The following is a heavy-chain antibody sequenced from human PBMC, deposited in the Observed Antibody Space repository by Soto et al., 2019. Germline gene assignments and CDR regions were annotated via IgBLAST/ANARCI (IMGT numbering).Heavy chain of an antibody. CDR2: IIPIFGTA. CDR3: ARSNYDILTGYYDYYYYGMDV. D-gene: IGHD3-9*01. Sequence: QVQLVQSGAEVKKPGSSVKVSCKASGGTFSSYAISWVRQAPGQGLEWMGGIIPIFGTANYAQKFQGRVTITADKSTSTAYMELSSLGSEDTAVYYCARSNYDILTGYYDYYYYGMDVWGQGTTVTVSS. CDR1: GGTFSSYA. V-gene: IGHV1-69*06. J-gene: IGHJ6*02.